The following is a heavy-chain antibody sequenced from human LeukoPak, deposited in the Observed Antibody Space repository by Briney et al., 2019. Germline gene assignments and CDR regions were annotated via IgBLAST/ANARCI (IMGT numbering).Heavy chain of an antibody. Sequence: SETLSLTCTVSGGSISSSSYYWGWIRQPPGKGLEWIGSIYYSGSTYYNPSLKSRVTISVDTSKNQFSLKLSSVTAADAAVYYCARQTRDSSPGGGRGGGYYFDYWGQGTLVTVSS. CDR3: ARQTRDSSPGGGRGGGYYFDY. V-gene: IGHV4-39*01. CDR1: GGSISSSSYY. CDR2: IYYSGST. J-gene: IGHJ4*02. D-gene: IGHD3-22*01.